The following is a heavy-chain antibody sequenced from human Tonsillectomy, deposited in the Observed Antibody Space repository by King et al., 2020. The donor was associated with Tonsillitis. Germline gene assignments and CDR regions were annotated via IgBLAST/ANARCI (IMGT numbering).Heavy chain of an antibody. CDR2: INPSGGST. V-gene: IGHV1-46*03. CDR3: AREELSGGSFPRLGGWFDP. CDR1: GYTFTSYY. D-gene: IGHD2-15*01. J-gene: IGHJ5*02. Sequence: QLVQSGAEVKKPGASVKVSCKASGYTFTSYYMHWVRQAPGQGLEWMGIINPSGGSTSYAQKFQGRVTMTRDTSTSTVYMELSSLRSEDTAVYYCAREELSGGSFPRLGGWFDPWGQGTLVTVSS.